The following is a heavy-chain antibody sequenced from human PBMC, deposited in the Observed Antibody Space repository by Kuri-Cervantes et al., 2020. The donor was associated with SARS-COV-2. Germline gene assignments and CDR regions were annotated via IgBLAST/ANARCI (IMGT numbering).Heavy chain of an antibody. CDR2: ISYDGSNK. V-gene: IGHV3-30-3*01. CDR1: GFTFSSYA. Sequence: GESLKISCAASGFTFSSYAMHWVRQAPGKGLERVAVISYDGSNKYYADSVKGRFTIPRDNSKNTLYLQMNSLRAEDTAVYYCARESYYSAFDYWGQGTLVTVSS. J-gene: IGHJ4*02. D-gene: IGHD1-26*01. CDR3: ARESYYSAFDY.